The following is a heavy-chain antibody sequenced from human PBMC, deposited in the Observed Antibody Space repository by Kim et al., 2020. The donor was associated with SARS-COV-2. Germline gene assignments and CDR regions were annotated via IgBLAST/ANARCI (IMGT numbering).Heavy chain of an antibody. CDR1: GGSTRGYY. Sequence: SGTLSLTCTVSGGSTRGYYWSWVRQPAGRGLEWIGHINTSGSTKYNPSLMSRVTMSVDSSKNQFSLKLTSVTAADTAVYYCARDAYCNNETCYTFHWFDPWGQGTLVIVSS. V-gene: IGHV4-4*07. D-gene: IGHD2-2*02. CDR3: ARDAYCNNETCYTFHWFDP. CDR2: INTSGST. J-gene: IGHJ5*02.